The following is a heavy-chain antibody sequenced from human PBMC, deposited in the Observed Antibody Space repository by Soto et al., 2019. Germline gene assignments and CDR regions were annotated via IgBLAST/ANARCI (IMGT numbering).Heavy chain of an antibody. V-gene: IGHV3-23*01. Sequence: PGGSLRLSCAASGFTFSNYAMNWVRQAPGKGLEWVSAISGSGGTTYYADSVKGRFTMSRDNSKNTLYLQMNSLRADDTAVYYCEKVPLRPYYFDYGGLGTLVTVSS. CDR1: GFTFSNYA. J-gene: IGHJ4*02. CDR2: ISGSGGTT. D-gene: IGHD2-21*01. CDR3: EKVPLRPYYFDY.